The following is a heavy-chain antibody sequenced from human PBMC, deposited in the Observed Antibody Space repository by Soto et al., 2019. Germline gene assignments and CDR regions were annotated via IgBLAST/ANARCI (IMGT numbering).Heavy chain of an antibody. CDR1: GYTFTSYD. CDR3: ARTLYGDTVDY. D-gene: IGHD4-17*01. J-gene: IGHJ4*02. V-gene: IGHV1-8*01. Sequence: QGQLVQSGAEVKKPGASVKVSCKASGYTFTSYDINWVRQATGQGLEWMAWMNPNSGNSGYEQKFRGRVTMTRNTSISTAYMELSSLTSEDTAVYYCARTLYGDTVDYWGQGTLVTVSS. CDR2: MNPNSGNS.